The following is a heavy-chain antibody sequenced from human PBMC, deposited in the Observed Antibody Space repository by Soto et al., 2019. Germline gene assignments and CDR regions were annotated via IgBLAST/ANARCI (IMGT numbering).Heavy chain of an antibody. D-gene: IGHD5-12*01. CDR1: GGSISSGGYY. Sequence: SETLSLTCTVSGGSISSGGYYWSWIRQHPGKGLEWIGYIYYSGSTYYNPSLKSRVTISVDTSKNQFSLKLSSVTAADTAVYYCARHGWLREEFDYWGQGTLVTVSS. V-gene: IGHV4-31*03. CDR2: IYYSGST. CDR3: ARHGWLREEFDY. J-gene: IGHJ4*02.